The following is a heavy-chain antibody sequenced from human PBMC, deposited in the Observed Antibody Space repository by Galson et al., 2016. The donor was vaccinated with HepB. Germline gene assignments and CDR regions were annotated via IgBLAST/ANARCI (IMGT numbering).Heavy chain of an antibody. CDR1: RFAFSIYY. CDR3: AKDEDYNSSSLDF. Sequence: SLRLSCAASRFAFSIYYMHWVRQAPGKGLEWVAVISYDGSSKYYADSLKGRFTISRDNSKHTLYLQMNSLRLDDTAVYYCAKDEDYNSSSLDFWGQGTLVTVSS. V-gene: IGHV3-30*18. J-gene: IGHJ4*02. CDR2: ISYDGSSK. D-gene: IGHD3-22*01.